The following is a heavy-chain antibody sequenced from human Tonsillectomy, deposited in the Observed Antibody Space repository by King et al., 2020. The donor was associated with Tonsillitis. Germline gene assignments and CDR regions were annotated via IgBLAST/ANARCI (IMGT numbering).Heavy chain of an antibody. CDR2: IDPSDSYT. CDR3: ARVGGNGYDPIDYYYYGMDV. J-gene: IGHJ6*02. Sequence: VQLVESGAEVKKPGESLRISCKGSGYRFTSQWISWVRQMPGKGLEWMGRIDPSDSYTNYSPSFQGHVTIPADKSISTAYLQWSSLKASDTAMYYCARVGGNGYDPIDYYYYGMDVWGQGTTVTVSS. D-gene: IGHD5-12*01. CDR1: GYRFTSQW. V-gene: IGHV5-10-1*03.